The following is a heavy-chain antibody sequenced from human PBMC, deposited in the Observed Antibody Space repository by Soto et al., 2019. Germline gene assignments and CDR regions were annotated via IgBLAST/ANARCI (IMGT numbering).Heavy chain of an antibody. V-gene: IGHV3-11*01. J-gene: IGHJ4*02. CDR3: ARGGRTRFDY. Sequence: QVQLVESGGGLVNPGGSLRLSCAASGFTFTDYYMSWLRQSPGKGLEWVSTILTTGSTIYYADSVRGRFTTSRDNARNAVFVQMNSLGAEDTAIYYCARGGRTRFDYWGQGTLVPVSS. D-gene: IGHD4-17*01. CDR1: GFTFTDYY. CDR2: ILTTGSTI.